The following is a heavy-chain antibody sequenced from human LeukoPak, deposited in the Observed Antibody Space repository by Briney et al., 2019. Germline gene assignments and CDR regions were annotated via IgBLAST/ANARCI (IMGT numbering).Heavy chain of an antibody. V-gene: IGHV1-2*02. J-gene: IGHJ4*02. CDR1: GYTFTGYY. D-gene: IGHD6-19*01. CDR3: ARRAVAGNPRLPFDY. Sequence: ASVKVSCKASGYTFTGYYMHWVRQAPGRGLEWMGWINPNSGGTNYAQKFQGRVTMTRDTSISTAYMELSRLRSDDTAVYYCARRAVAGNPRLPFDYWGQGTLVTVSS. CDR2: INPNSGGT.